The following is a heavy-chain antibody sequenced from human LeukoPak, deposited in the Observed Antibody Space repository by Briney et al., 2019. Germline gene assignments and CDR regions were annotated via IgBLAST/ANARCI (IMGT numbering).Heavy chain of an antibody. V-gene: IGHV4-39*07. CDR1: GRSISSSRYC. Sequence: SETLSLTCTVSGRSISSSRYCWGWIRQPPGKGLEWIGSIYYSGSTYIHPTLKSRVTISVGTSKNQFSLKPSSVTAADTAVYYCARDGYNWNPEGYFDYWGQGTLVTVSS. CDR2: IYYSGST. J-gene: IGHJ4*02. D-gene: IGHD1-20*01. CDR3: ARDGYNWNPEGYFDY.